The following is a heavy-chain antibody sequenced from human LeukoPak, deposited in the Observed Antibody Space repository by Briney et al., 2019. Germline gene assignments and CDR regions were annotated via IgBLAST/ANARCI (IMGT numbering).Heavy chain of an antibody. CDR1: GYTFTSYD. CDR3: ARDIPPHDYGDYVPNDY. D-gene: IGHD4-17*01. J-gene: IGHJ4*02. CDR2: ISAYNGNT. V-gene: IGHV1-18*01. Sequence: ASVKVSCKASGYTFTSYDINWVRQATGQGLEWMGWISAYNGNTNYAQKLQGRVTMTTDTSTSTAYMELRSLRSDDTAVYYCARDIPPHDYGDYVPNDYWGQGTLVTVSS.